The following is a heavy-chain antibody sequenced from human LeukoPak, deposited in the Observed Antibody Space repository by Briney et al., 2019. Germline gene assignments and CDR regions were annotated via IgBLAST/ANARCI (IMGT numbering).Heavy chain of an antibody. CDR2: IYYSGST. J-gene: IGHJ6*03. CDR3: ARAGYYYYMDV. CDR1: GGSISSYY. Sequence: PSETLSLTCTVSGGSISSYYWSWIRQPPGKGLEWIGYIYYSGSTNYNPSLKSRVTISVETSKNEFSLKLRSVTAADTAVYYCARAGYYYYMDVWGRGTTVTVSS. V-gene: IGHV4-59*01.